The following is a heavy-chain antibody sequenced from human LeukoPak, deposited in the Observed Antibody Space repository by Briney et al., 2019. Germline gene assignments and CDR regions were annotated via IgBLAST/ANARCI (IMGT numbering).Heavy chain of an antibody. CDR2: IAHDGNKK. V-gene: IGHV3-30*04. CDR1: GFTFSSYA. J-gene: IGHJ4*02. CDR3: ARDDSDVYIVATISREGDYFDH. D-gene: IGHD5-12*01. Sequence: GGSLRLSCAASGFTFSSYAMHWVRQAPGKGLEWVAVIAHDGNKKYYADSVNGRFTISRDNSKNTLHLQMNSLGAEETAVYYCARDDSDVYIVATISREGDYFDHWGQGTLVTVSS.